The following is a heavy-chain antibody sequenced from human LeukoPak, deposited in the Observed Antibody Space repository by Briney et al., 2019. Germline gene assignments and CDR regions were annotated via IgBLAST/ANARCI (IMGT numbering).Heavy chain of an antibody. CDR1: GYTFTGYY. CDR3: ARVGPGLRLGELPYYFDY. D-gene: IGHD3-16*01. Sequence: GASVKVSCKASGYTFTGYYMHWVRQAPGQGLEWMGWMNPNSGNTGYAQKFQGRVTMTRNTSISTAYMELSSLRSEDTAVYYCARVGPGLRLGELPYYFDYWGQGTLVTVSS. CDR2: MNPNSGNT. J-gene: IGHJ4*02. V-gene: IGHV1-8*02.